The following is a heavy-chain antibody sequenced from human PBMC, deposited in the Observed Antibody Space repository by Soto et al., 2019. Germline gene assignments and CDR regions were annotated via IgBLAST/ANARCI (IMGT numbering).Heavy chain of an antibody. D-gene: IGHD2-15*01. CDR3: ARASGYCSAGSCGALDY. CDR2: TRNKANSDTT. V-gene: IGHV3-72*01. J-gene: IGHJ4*02. Sequence: EVQLVESGGGLVQPGGSLRLSCAAAGLIFSDHYMDWVRQAPGKGLEWVGRTRNKANSDTTQYAASVKGRFSISRYDSKNSLSLQMSSMKTEDTAVYYCARASGYCSAGSCGALDYWGQGTLVTVSS. CDR1: GLIFSDHY.